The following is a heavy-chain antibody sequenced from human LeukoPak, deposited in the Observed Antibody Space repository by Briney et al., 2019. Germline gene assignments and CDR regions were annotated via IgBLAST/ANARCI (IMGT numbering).Heavy chain of an antibody. V-gene: IGHV3-48*03. D-gene: IGHD3-22*01. J-gene: IGHJ4*02. CDR2: ISSSGSSI. CDR1: GFTFSSYE. CDR3: ARASYYYDSSGPLFDY. Sequence: GGSLRLSCAASGFTFSSYEMNWVRQAPGKGLEWVSYISSSGSSIYYADSVKGRFTISRDNAKNSLYLRMNSLRAEDTAVYYCARASYYYDSSGPLFDYWGQGTLVTVSS.